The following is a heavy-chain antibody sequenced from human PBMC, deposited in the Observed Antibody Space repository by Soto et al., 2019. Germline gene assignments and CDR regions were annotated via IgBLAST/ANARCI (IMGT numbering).Heavy chain of an antibody. D-gene: IGHD3-10*01. J-gene: IGHJ6*03. CDR3: ARGGNPSPREYYYGSGSYYIHYYYYMDV. V-gene: IGHV1-8*01. CDR2: MNPNSGNT. CDR1: GYTFTSYD. Sequence: ASVKVSCKASGYTFTSYDINWVRQATGQGLEWMGWMNPNSGNTGYAQKFQGRVTMTRNTSISKAYMELSSRRSEDTAVYYCARGGNPSPREYYYGSGSYYIHYYYYMDVWGKGTTVTVSS.